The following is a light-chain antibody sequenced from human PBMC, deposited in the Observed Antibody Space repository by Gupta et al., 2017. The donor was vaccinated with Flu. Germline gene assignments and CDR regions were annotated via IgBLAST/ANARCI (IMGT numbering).Light chain of an antibody. V-gene: IGLV2-14*01. Sequence: QSALTQPASVSGSPGQSITISCTGTSSDIGRYNYVSWYQQHPGNAPKLMIYEVTNRPSGVAYRFSGSRSGNTASLTISGLKAEDEAEYYCSSYTTSSTWVFGGGTKLTVL. J-gene: IGLJ3*02. CDR3: SSYTTSSTWV. CDR1: SSDIGRYNY. CDR2: EVT.